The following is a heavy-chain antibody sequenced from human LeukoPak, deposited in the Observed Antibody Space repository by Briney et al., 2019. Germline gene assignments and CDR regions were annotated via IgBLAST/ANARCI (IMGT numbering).Heavy chain of an antibody. J-gene: IGHJ6*02. CDR2: MTFDGSNK. Sequence: GGSLRLSCAASGFTFSSHAMHWVRRAPGKGLEWVALMTFDGSNKYYADSVKGRFTISRDNTKNSLYLQMNSLRAEDTAVYYCARGHDYSNPTYGMDVWGQGTTVTVSS. CDR3: ARGHDYSNPTYGMDV. D-gene: IGHD4-11*01. CDR1: GFTFSSHA. V-gene: IGHV3-30-3*01.